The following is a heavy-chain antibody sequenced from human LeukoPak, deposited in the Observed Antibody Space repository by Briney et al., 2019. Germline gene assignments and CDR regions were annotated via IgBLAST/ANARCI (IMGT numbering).Heavy chain of an antibody. CDR3: ATNIVATGGVDY. CDR2: FDPEDGET. CDR1: GYTLTELS. Sequence: ASVTVSCKVSGYTLTELSMHWVRQAPGKGLEWMGGFDPEDGETIYAQKFQGRVTMTEDTSTDTAYMELSSLRSEDTAVYYCATNIVATGGVDYWGQGTLVTVSS. D-gene: IGHD5-12*01. J-gene: IGHJ4*02. V-gene: IGHV1-24*01.